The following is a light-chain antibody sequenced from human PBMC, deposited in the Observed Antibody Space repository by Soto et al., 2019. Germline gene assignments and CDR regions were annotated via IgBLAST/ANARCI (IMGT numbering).Light chain of an antibody. CDR1: SSNIGAGYD. J-gene: IGLJ3*02. CDR3: QSYDSSLPWV. CDR2: GNS. V-gene: IGLV1-40*01. Sequence: QSVLTQPPSVSGAPGQRVTISCTGSSSNIGAGYDVHWYQQLPGTAPKLLIYGNSNRPSGVPDLFSGSKSGTSASLAITGLQAEDDADYYCQSYDSSLPWVFGGGTKLTVL.